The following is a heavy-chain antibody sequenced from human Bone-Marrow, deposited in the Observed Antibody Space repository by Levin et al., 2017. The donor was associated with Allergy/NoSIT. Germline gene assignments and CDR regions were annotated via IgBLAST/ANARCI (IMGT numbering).Heavy chain of an antibody. Sequence: GASVKVSCKASGYTFTGYYMHWVRQAPGQGLEWMGWINPNSGGTNYAQKFQGRVTMTRDTSISTAYMELSRLRSDDTAVYYCARGGPRGYNLLGTDAFDIWGQGTMVTVSS. CDR1: GYTFTGYY. CDR3: ARGGPRGYNLLGTDAFDI. V-gene: IGHV1-2*02. J-gene: IGHJ3*02. D-gene: IGHD5-24*01. CDR2: INPNSGGT.